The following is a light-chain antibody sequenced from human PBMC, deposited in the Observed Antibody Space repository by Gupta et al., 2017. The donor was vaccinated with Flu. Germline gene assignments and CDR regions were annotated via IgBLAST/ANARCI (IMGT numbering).Light chain of an antibody. Sequence: EIVLTQSPATLSLSPGERATLSCRASQSVSSYLAWYQQKPGQAPRLLIYDASNRATGIPARFSGSGSGTEFTLTISSLEPEDSAVYYCQQRSNWPLTFGRGTKVEIK. CDR3: QQRSNWPLT. CDR1: QSVSSY. J-gene: IGKJ4*01. V-gene: IGKV3-11*01. CDR2: DAS.